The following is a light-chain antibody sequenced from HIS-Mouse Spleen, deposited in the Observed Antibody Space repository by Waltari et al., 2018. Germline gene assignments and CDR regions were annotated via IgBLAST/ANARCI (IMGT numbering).Light chain of an antibody. J-gene: IGLJ2*01. Sequence: SYELTQPPSVSVSPGQTARITCPGDALTQKYAYWYQQKSGQAPVLVIYEDSKRPSGIPERFSGSSSGTMATLTISGAQVEDEADYYCYSTDSSGNHRVFGGGTKLTVL. CDR2: EDS. V-gene: IGLV3-10*01. CDR1: ALTQKY. CDR3: YSTDSSGNHRV.